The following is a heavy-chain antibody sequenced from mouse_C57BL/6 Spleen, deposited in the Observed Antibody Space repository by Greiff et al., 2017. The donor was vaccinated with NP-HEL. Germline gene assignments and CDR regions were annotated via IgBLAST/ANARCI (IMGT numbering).Heavy chain of an antibody. V-gene: IGHV1-54*01. J-gene: IGHJ4*01. D-gene: IGHD5-1*01. Sequence: QVQLQQSGAELVRPGTSVKVSCKASGYAFTNYLIEWVKQRPGQGLEWIGVINPGSGGTNYNEKFKGKATLTADKSSSTAYRQRSNLTSEDSAVCFWAKYRLYAMDDWGKGTSVTGSS. CDR1: GYAFTNYL. CDR3: AKYRLYAMDD. CDR2: INPGSGGT.